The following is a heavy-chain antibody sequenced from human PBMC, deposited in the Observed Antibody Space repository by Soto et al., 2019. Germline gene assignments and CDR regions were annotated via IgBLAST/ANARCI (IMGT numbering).Heavy chain of an antibody. J-gene: IGHJ5*02. CDR3: ARDSGIYSSSNKFDP. D-gene: IGHD6-6*01. Sequence: WVRQPPGKGLEWIGYIYYSGSTYYNPSLKSRVTISVDTSKNQFSLKLSSVTAADTAVYYCARDSGIYSSSNKFDPWGQGTLVTVSS. V-gene: IGHV4-30-4*01. CDR2: IYYSGST.